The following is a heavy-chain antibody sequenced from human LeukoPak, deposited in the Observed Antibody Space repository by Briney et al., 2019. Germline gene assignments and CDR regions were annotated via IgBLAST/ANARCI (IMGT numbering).Heavy chain of an antibody. CDR2: ISWNSGSI. D-gene: IGHD6-13*01. CDR3: ARSTAAGNDAFDI. Sequence: PGGSLTLTCVVSGFTFDDYAIYWVRQAPRQGLDLVSGISWNSGSIGYADSVKGRFTISRDNAKNSLYLQMNSLRAEDMALYYCARSTAAGNDAFDIWGQGTMVTVSS. J-gene: IGHJ3*02. V-gene: IGHV3-9*03. CDR1: GFTFDDYA.